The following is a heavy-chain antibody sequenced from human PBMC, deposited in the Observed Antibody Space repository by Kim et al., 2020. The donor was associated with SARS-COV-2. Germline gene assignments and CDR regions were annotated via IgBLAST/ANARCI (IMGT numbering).Heavy chain of an antibody. J-gene: IGHJ4*02. V-gene: IGHV3-23*01. CDR1: GFTFSSYA. CDR2: ISGSGGST. D-gene: IGHD1-26*01. Sequence: GGSLRLSCAASGFTFSSYAMSWVHQAPGKGLEWVSAISGSGGSTYYADSVKGRFTISRDNSKNTLYLQMNSLRAEDTAVYYCAKGHSGSYYIFDYWGQGTLVTVSS. CDR3: AKGHSGSYYIFDY.